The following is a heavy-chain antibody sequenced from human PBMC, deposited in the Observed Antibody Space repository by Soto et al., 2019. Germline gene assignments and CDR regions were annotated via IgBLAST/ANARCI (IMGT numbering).Heavy chain of an antibody. CDR1: GFTFSSYA. J-gene: IGHJ4*02. V-gene: IGHV3-23*01. Sequence: EVQLLESGGGLVQPGGSLRLSCAASGFTFSSYAMSWVRQAPGKGLEWVSAISGSGGSTYYADSVKGRFTISRDNSKNTLYLQMNSQRAEDTAVYYCAKDRGGGYCSGGSCASLDYWGQGTLVTVSS. CDR3: AKDRGGGYCSGGSCASLDY. D-gene: IGHD2-15*01. CDR2: ISGSGGST.